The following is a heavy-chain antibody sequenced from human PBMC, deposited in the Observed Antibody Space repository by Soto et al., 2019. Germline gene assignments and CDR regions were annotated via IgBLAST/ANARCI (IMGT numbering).Heavy chain of an antibody. CDR2: MNPNSGNT. CDR3: ASQRLDFWSGYYFDY. J-gene: IGHJ4*02. D-gene: IGHD3-3*01. V-gene: IGHV1-8*01. Sequence: QVQLVQSGAEVKKPGASVKVSCKASGYTFTSYDINWVRQATGQGLEWMGWMNPNSGNTGYAQKFQGRVTMTRNTCISTAYMELSRLRSEDTAVYYCASQRLDFWSGYYFDYWGQGTLVTVSS. CDR1: GYTFTSYD.